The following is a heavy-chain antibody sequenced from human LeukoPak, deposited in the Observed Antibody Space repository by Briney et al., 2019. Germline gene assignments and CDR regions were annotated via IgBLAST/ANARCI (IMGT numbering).Heavy chain of an antibody. D-gene: IGHD3-22*01. Sequence: PGGSLRLSCAASGFTFSNAWMSWVRQAPGKGLEWVSAISGSGGSTYYADSVKGRFTISRDNSKNTLYLQMNSLRAEDTAVYYCAKSSYYYDSSGSQAFDIWGQGTMVTVSS. V-gene: IGHV3-23*01. CDR3: AKSSYYYDSSGSQAFDI. J-gene: IGHJ3*02. CDR2: ISGSGGST. CDR1: GFTFSNAW.